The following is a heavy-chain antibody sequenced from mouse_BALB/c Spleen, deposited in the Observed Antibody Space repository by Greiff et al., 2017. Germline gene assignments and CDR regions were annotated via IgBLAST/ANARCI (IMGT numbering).Heavy chain of an antibody. J-gene: IGHJ3*01. Sequence: EVQLVESGGDLVKPGGSLKLSCAASGFTLSSYGMSWVRQTPDKRLEWVATISSGGSYTYYPDSVKGRFTISRDNAKNTLYLQMSSLKSEDTAMYYCARLVAYWGQGTLVTVSA. CDR3: ARLVAY. V-gene: IGHV5-6*01. CDR1: GFTLSSYG. CDR2: ISSGGSYT.